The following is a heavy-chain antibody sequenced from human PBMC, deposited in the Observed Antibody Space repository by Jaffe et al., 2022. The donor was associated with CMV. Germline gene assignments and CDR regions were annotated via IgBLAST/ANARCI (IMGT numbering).Heavy chain of an antibody. J-gene: IGHJ5*02. D-gene: IGHD3-10*01. V-gene: IGHV3-33*08. CDR3: ARDVGPPDYGSGSYYKTGWFDP. CDR1: GFTFSSYG. CDR2: IWYDGSNK. Sequence: QVQLVESGGGVVQPGRSLRLSCAASGFTFSSYGMHWVRQAPGKGLEWVAVIWYDGSNKYYADSVKGRFTISRDNSKNTLYLQMNSLRAEDTAVYYCARDVGPPDYGSGSYYKTGWFDPWGQGTLVTVSS.